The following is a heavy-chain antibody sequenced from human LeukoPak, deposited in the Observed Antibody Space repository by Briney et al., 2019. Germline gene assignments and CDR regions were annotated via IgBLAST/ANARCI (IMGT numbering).Heavy chain of an antibody. CDR2: INHSGST. J-gene: IGHJ5*02. D-gene: IGHD3-3*01. V-gene: IGHV4-34*01. Sequence: ASETLSLTCAVYGGSFSGYYWSWIRQPPGKGLEWIGEINHSGSTNYNPSLKSRVTISVDTSKNQFSLKLSSVTAADTAVYYCARGKGSWSGYYNFNWFDPWGQGTLVTVSS. CDR1: GGSFSGYY. CDR3: ARGKGSWSGYYNFNWFDP.